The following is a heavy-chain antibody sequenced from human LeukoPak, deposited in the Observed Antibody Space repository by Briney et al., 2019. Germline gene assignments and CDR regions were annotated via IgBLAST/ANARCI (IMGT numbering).Heavy chain of an antibody. Sequence: GGSLRLSCAASGFTFSSYWMHWVRQAPGKGPVWVSRINSDGSSTSYADSVKGRFTISRDNAKNTLYLQMNSLRAEDTAVYYCARELVPAYYYGMDVWGKGTTVTVSS. CDR3: ARELVPAYYYGMDV. J-gene: IGHJ6*04. CDR1: GFTFSSYW. CDR2: INSDGSST. V-gene: IGHV3-74*01.